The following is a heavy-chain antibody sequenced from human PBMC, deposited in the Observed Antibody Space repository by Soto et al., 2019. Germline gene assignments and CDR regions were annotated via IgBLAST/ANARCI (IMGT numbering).Heavy chain of an antibody. D-gene: IGHD4-17*01. CDR3: ARDLGAVTTLGFQN. J-gene: IGHJ1*01. CDR1: GFTFSNSG. Sequence: EVQLVESGGGLVKPGGSLRLSCAASGFTFSNSGMNWVRKAPGKGLEWVSYISSSGYIFYADSVKGRFTISRDNAKDALYLQMNSLRAEDTAVYYCARDLGAVTTLGFQNWGQGALVTVSS. V-gene: IGHV3-21*01. CDR2: ISSSGYI.